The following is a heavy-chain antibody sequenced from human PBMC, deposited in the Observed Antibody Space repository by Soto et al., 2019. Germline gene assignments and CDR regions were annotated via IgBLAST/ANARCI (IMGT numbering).Heavy chain of an antibody. CDR3: ARRWGRSFDY. CDR2: IYYSGST. CDR1: GGSISSYY. V-gene: IGHV4-59*08. Sequence: QVQLQESGPGLVKPSETLSLTCTVSGGSISSYYWSWIRQPPGKGLEWIGYIYYSGSTNYNPSLQRRVTKSVDPSKNPFPLKLSPVTAADTAVYYCARRWGRSFDYWGQGTLVTVSS. J-gene: IGHJ4*02. D-gene: IGHD2-15*01.